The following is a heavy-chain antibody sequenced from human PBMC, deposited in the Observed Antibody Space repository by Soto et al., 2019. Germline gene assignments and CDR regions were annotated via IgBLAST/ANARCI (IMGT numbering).Heavy chain of an antibody. CDR2: MNPNSGNT. D-gene: IGHD3-3*01. J-gene: IGHJ3*02. CDR3: ASLLDFWSGYDAFDI. V-gene: IGHV1-8*01. CDR1: GYTFTSYD. Sequence: QVQLVQSGAEVKKPGASVKVSCKASGYTFTSYDINWVRQATGQGLEWMGWMNPNSGNTGYAQKFQGRVTMTRNTSISTAYMELSSMRSEDTAVYYCASLLDFWSGYDAFDIWGQGTMVTVSS.